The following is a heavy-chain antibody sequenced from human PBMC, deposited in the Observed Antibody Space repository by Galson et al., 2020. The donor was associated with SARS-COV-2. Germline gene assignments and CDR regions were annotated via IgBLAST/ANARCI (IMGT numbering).Heavy chain of an antibody. D-gene: IGHD1-26*01. CDR3: ATSPPVSGSYWFDP. CDR1: GYTLTELS. Sequence: ASVKVSCKVSGYTLTELSMHWVRQAPGKGLEWMGGFDPEDGETIYAQKFQGRVTMTEDTSTDTAYMELSSLRSEDTAVYYCATSPPVSGSYWFDPWGQGTLVTVSS. CDR2: FDPEDGET. J-gene: IGHJ5*02. V-gene: IGHV1-24*01.